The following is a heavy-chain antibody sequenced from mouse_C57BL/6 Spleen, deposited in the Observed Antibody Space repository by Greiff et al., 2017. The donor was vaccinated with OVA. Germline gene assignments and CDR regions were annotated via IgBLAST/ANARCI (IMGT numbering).Heavy chain of an antibody. J-gene: IGHJ4*01. D-gene: IGHD2-1*01. V-gene: IGHV1-76*01. CDR1: GYTFTDYY. CDR3: ARDYGNQAMDY. CDR2: IYPGSGNT. Sequence: QVQLQQSGAELVRPGASVKLSCKASGYTFTDYYINWVKQRPGQGLEWIARIYPGSGNTYYNEKFKGKATLTAEESSSTAYMQLSSLTSEDSAVYFCARDYGNQAMDYWGQGTSVTVSS.